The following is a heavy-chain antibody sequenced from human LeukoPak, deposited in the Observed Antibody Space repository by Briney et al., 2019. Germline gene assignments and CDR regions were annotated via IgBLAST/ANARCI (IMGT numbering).Heavy chain of an antibody. V-gene: IGHV1-18*01. CDR3: AREFTVRGVGYFDY. D-gene: IGHD3-10*01. CDR1: GYTFTSYG. CDR2: ISAYNGNA. J-gene: IGHJ4*02. Sequence: GASVKVSCKASGYTFTSYGISRVRQAPGQGLEWMGWISAYNGNANYAQKLQGRVTMTTDTSTSTAYMELRSLRSDDTAVYYCAREFTVRGVGYFDYWGQGTLVTVSS.